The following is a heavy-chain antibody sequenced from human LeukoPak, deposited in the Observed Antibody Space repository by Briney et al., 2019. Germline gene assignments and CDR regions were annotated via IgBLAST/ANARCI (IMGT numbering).Heavy chain of an antibody. D-gene: IGHD3-22*01. CDR3: AREGHTSGYCGCFDN. V-gene: IGHV3-30*03. CDR1: RFTFSNSI. J-gene: IGHJ3*02. Sequence: GGSLRLSCASSRFTFSNSIFHWVRQAPGKGLEWVAAMSYDGLSKYYADSVKGRFTISRDDSRSTVDLQLSSLGPDDTAVYYCAREGHTSGYCGCFDNWGQGTAVAVSS. CDR2: MSYDGLSK.